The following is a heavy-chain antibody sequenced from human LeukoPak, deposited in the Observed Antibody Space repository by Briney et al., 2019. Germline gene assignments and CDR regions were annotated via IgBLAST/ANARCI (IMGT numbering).Heavy chain of an antibody. CDR2: ISSSGSTI. V-gene: IGHV3-11*01. Sequence: GGSLSLSCAASGFTFSDYYMSWIRQAPGKGLEWVSYISSSGSTIYYADSVKGRFTISRDNAKNSLYLQMNSLRAEDTAAYYCAKGSYYDSSGSFYFDYWGQGTLVTVSS. CDR1: GFTFSDYY. CDR3: AKGSYYDSSGSFYFDY. J-gene: IGHJ4*02. D-gene: IGHD3-22*01.